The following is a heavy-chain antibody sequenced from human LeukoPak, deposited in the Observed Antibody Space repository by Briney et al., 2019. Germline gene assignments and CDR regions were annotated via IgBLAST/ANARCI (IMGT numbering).Heavy chain of an antibody. CDR2: INPNSGGT. Sequence: ASVKVSCKASGYTFTGYYMHWVRQAPGQGLEWMGRINPNSGGTNYAQKFQGRVTMTRDTSISTAYMELSRLRSDDTAVYYCASAPEGWQEMEDYWGQGTLVTVPS. J-gene: IGHJ4*02. D-gene: IGHD2-15*01. CDR1: GYTFTGYY. CDR3: ASAPEGWQEMEDY. V-gene: IGHV1-2*06.